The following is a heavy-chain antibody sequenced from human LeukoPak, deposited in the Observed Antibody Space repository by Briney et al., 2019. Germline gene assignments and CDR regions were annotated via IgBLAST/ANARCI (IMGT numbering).Heavy chain of an antibody. Sequence: GGSLRLSCAASAFSFSNYNMNWVRQAPGKGLEWVSSITSSGSLYYADSVKGRFTISRDNAKNSLYLQLNSLRAEDTAVYYCARQAVIGFPQAMDVWGKGTTVTISS. V-gene: IGHV3-69-1*01. CDR3: ARQAVIGFPQAMDV. CDR1: AFSFSNYN. D-gene: IGHD2-21*01. J-gene: IGHJ6*03. CDR2: ITSSGSL.